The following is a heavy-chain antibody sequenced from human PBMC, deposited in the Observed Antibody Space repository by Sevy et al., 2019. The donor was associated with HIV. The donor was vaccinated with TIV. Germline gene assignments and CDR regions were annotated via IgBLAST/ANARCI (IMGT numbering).Heavy chain of an antibody. V-gene: IGHV3-15*01. CDR2: IKSKTEGVTR. Sequence: GESLKISCAASGFTFSNAWMSWVRQAPGKGLEWVGRIKSKTEGVTRDFAAPVKGRLLISRDDSRNTVYLQMNSLKTEDTAVYYCTAGVGASDFDYWGQGTLVTVSS. D-gene: IGHD1-26*01. CDR3: TAGVGASDFDY. J-gene: IGHJ4*02. CDR1: GFTFSNAW.